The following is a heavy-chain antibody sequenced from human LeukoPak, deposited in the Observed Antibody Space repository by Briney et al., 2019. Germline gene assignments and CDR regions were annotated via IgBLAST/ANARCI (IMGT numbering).Heavy chain of an antibody. CDR1: GGTFSSYA. CDR3: ARPYTTLADFDY. J-gene: IGHJ4*02. V-gene: IGHV1-69*04. CDR2: IIPILGIA. D-gene: IGHD2-2*02. Sequence: SVKVSCKASGGTFSSYAISWVRQAPGQGLEWMGRIIPILGIANYARKFQGRVTITADKSTSTAYMELSSLRSEDTAVYYCARPYTTLADFDYWGQGTLVTVSS.